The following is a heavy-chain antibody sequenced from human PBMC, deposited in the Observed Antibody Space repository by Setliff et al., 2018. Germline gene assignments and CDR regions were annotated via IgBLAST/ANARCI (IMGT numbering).Heavy chain of an antibody. Sequence: SETLSLTCTVSGGSISSSSYYWGWIRQPPGKGLEWIGSTYYSGSTYYNPSLKSRVTISVDTSKNQFSLKLSSVTAADTAVYYCARRATYYNFWSGYYDYWGQGTLVTVSS. CDR2: TYYSGST. CDR1: GGSISSSSYY. D-gene: IGHD3-3*01. CDR3: ARRATYYNFWSGYYDY. J-gene: IGHJ4*02. V-gene: IGHV4-39*07.